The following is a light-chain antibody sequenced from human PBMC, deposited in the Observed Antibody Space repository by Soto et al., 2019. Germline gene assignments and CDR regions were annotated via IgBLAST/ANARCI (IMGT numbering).Light chain of an antibody. V-gene: IGKV3-20*01. CDR2: GAS. Sequence: EIVLTQSPEPLSLSPGERSTLSCRASQSVSSNLAWYQQKPGQAPRLLIYGASSRATGIPDRFSGSGSGTDFTLTISRLEPEDFAVYYCQQYGSSRWTFGQGTKVDIK. CDR1: QSVSSN. J-gene: IGKJ1*01. CDR3: QQYGSSRWT.